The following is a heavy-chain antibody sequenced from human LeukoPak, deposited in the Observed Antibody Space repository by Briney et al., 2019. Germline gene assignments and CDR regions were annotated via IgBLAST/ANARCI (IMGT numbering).Heavy chain of an antibody. V-gene: IGHV3-30*18. J-gene: IGHJ4*02. Sequence: GRSLRLSCAASGFTFNTYGMHWVRQAPGKGLEWVAAIAYDGSSKYYADSVKGRFTISGDNSKTTLYLEMNSLRPEDSAVYYCAKDRSSGYDFDYWGQGTLVTVSS. CDR2: IAYDGSSK. D-gene: IGHD6-19*01. CDR3: AKDRSSGYDFDY. CDR1: GFTFNTYG.